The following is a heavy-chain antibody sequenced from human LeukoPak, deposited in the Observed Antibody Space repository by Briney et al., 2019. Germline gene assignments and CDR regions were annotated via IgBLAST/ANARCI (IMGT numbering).Heavy chain of an antibody. CDR1: GFTVSSNY. CDR2: IYSGGST. V-gene: IGHV3-66*01. Sequence: GGSLRLSCAASGFTVSSNYMSWVRQAPGKGLEWVSVIYSGGSTYYADSVKGRFTISRDNSKNTLYLQMNSLRAEDTAVYYCARDLNYRDHNWFDPWGQGTLVTVSS. D-gene: IGHD4-17*01. J-gene: IGHJ5*02. CDR3: ARDLNYRDHNWFDP.